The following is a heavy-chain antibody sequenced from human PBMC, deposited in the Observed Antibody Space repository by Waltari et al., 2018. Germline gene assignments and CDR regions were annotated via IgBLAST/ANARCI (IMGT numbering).Heavy chain of an antibody. CDR3: ARVQRGYSYGWNYYYYYYMDV. CDR2: INHSGST. CDR1: GGSFSGYY. Sequence: LTCAVYGGSFSGYYWSWIRQPPGKGLEWTGEINHSGSTNYNPSLKSRVTISVDTSKNQFSLKLSSVTAADTAVYYCARVQRGYSYGWNYYYYYYMDVWGKGTTVTVSS. J-gene: IGHJ6*03. V-gene: IGHV4-34*01. D-gene: IGHD5-18*01.